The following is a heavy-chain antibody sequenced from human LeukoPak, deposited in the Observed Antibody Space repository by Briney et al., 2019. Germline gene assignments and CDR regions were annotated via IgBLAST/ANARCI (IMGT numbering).Heavy chain of an antibody. CDR1: GFAFSSYG. CDR3: AKGEYGSGSYSYYFDY. CDR2: ISGSGVST. D-gene: IGHD3-10*01. V-gene: IGHV3-23*01. Sequence: GGTLRLSCAASGFAFSSYGINWVRQAPGKGLEWVSAISGSGVSTYYADSVKGHFTISRDNSKNTLYLQMNSLRAEDTAVYYCAKGEYGSGSYSYYFDYWGQGTLVTVSS. J-gene: IGHJ4*02.